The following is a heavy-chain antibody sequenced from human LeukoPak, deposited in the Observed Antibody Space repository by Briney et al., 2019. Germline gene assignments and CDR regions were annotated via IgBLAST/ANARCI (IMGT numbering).Heavy chain of an antibody. D-gene: IGHD2-15*01. CDR3: ARGGYCSGGRCYFHFTP. Sequence: PSDTLSLTCTVSGGSISSYYWSWIRQPPGKGLEWIGYIYYSGSTNYNPSLKSRVTISVDTSKNQFSLKLSSVIAVDAAVYYCARGGYCSGGRCYFHFTPWGQGSLVTVSS. CDR1: GGSISSYY. CDR2: IYYSGST. J-gene: IGHJ4*02. V-gene: IGHV4-59*07.